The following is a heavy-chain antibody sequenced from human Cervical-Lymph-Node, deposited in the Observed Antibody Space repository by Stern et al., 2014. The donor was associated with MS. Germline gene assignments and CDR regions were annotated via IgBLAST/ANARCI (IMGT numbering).Heavy chain of an antibody. D-gene: IGHD3/OR15-3a*01. Sequence: QVQLQESGPGLLKPSQTLSLTCTVSGDSIDSDSFYWSWIRQHPGKGLEWLGYIYNNGDPYYNPSLKTRVAISRDTSKNHLFLRLRSVTAADTAIYYCAREQRDNFWTGSYFDTWGQGTLVTVSS. V-gene: IGHV4-31*03. CDR1: GDSIDSDSFY. CDR2: IYNNGDP. CDR3: AREQRDNFWTGSYFDT. J-gene: IGHJ5*02.